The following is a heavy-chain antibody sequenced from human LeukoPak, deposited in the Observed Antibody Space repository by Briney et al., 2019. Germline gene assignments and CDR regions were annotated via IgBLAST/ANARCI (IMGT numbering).Heavy chain of an antibody. CDR2: INHSGST. V-gene: IGHV4-34*01. CDR1: GGSLSGYY. D-gene: IGHD3-10*01. Sequence: PSEPLSLICALYGGSLSGYYWIWMRQPPGKGLEWIGDINHSGSTNYRPSLKRRVTISVDTSKNQFSLKLSSVTAADTAVYYCARVSGFYYYGSGTANYYYYGRDVWGQGTAVTVSS. J-gene: IGHJ6*02. CDR3: ARVSGFYYYGSGTANYYYYGRDV.